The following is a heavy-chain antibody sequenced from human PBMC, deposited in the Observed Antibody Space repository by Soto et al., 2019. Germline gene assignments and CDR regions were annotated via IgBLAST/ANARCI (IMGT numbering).Heavy chain of an antibody. CDR3: ARDSSITPRPLDY. V-gene: IGHV3-11*06. D-gene: IGHD6-6*01. J-gene: IGHJ4*02. CDR2: ISSTGSYA. Sequence: PGGSLRLSCAASGFTFRDYYMSWIRQAPGKGLEWVSYISSTGSYAKYADSVKGRFTTSRDNAKNSLYLQMNSLRAEDTAVYYCARDSSITPRPLDYWGQGTPVTVSS. CDR1: GFTFRDYY.